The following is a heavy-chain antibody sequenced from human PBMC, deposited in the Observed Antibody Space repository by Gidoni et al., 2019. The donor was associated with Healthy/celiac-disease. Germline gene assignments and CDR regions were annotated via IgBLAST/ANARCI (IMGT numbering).Heavy chain of an antibody. CDR2: IYTSGGT. Sequence: QVQLQESGPGLVKPSETLSLTCTVSGGSISSYYWSWIRQPAGKGLEWIGRIYTSGGTNYNPSLKSRVTMSVDTSKNQFSLKRSSVTAADRAVYYCARSYDYVWGSIQAPFDYWGQGTLVTVSS. CDR3: ARSYDYVWGSIQAPFDY. D-gene: IGHD3-16*01. V-gene: IGHV4-4*07. CDR1: GGSISSYY. J-gene: IGHJ4*02.